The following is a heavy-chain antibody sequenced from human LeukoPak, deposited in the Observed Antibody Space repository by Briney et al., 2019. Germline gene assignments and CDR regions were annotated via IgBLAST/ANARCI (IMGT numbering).Heavy chain of an antibody. CDR3: ARGSEIGFDP. Sequence: GGSLRLSCAASGFTFSSYSMNWVRQAPGRGLEWVSSIRFTGSYIYYADPVKGRFTISRENAKNLLYLQMNSLRSEDTAVYFCARGSEIGFDPWGQGTLVTVSS. CDR2: IRFTGSYI. CDR1: GFTFSSYS. D-gene: IGHD2-21*01. J-gene: IGHJ5*02. V-gene: IGHV3-21*04.